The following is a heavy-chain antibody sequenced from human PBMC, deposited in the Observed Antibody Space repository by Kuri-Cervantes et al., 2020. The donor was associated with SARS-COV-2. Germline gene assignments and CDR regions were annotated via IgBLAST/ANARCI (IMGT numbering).Heavy chain of an antibody. CDR1: GFTFSSYG. CDR3: ARAYGGYVGFDD. CDR2: ISYDGGNK. J-gene: IGHJ4*02. Sequence: GESLKISCAASGFTFSSYGMHWVRQAPGKGLEWAAVISYDGGNKYYADSVKGRFTISRDNSKNTLYLQMNSLRAEDTAVYYCARAYGGYVGFDDWGQGTLVTVSS. D-gene: IGHD5-12*01. V-gene: IGHV3-30*19.